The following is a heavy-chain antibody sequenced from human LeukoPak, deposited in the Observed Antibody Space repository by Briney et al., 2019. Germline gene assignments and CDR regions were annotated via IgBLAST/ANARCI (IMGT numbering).Heavy chain of an antibody. J-gene: IGHJ6*04. CDR2: IFHSGST. CDR3: AIASGSYGSGSYYYYGMDV. V-gene: IGHV4-38-2*01. D-gene: IGHD3-10*01. Sequence: SETLSLTCAVSGYSISSGYYWGWIRQPPGKGLEWIGCIFHSGSTYYNPSLKSRVNMSVDTSKNQISLKLSSVTAADTAVYYCAIASGSYGSGSYYYYGMDVWGKGTTVTVSS. CDR1: GYSISSGYY.